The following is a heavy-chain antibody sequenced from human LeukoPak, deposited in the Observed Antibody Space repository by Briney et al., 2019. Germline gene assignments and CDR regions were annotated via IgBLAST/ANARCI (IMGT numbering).Heavy chain of an antibody. D-gene: IGHD3-22*01. V-gene: IGHV4-61*02. Sequence: SETLSLTCTVSGGSISSGSYYWSWIRQPAGKGLEWIGRIYTSGSTNYNPSLKSRVTISVDTSKNQFSLKLSSVTAADTAVYYCARGSWGYYDLNWFDPWGQGTLVTVSS. CDR1: GGSISSGSYY. CDR2: IYTSGST. CDR3: ARGSWGYYDLNWFDP. J-gene: IGHJ5*02.